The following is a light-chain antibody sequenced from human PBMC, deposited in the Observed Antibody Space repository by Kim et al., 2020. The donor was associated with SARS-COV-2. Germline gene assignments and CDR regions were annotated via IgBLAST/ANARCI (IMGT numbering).Light chain of an antibody. CDR1: QSILYSSNNKNY. CDR2: WAS. CDR3: QQYYTVPFT. J-gene: IGKJ5*01. Sequence: DIVMTQSPDSLAVSLGERATINCKSSQSILYSSNNKNYFAWYQQKPGQPPKLLFYWASTRESGVPDRFSGSGSGTEFTLTISSLQAEDVAVYYCQQYYTVPFTFGQGTRLEIK. V-gene: IGKV4-1*01.